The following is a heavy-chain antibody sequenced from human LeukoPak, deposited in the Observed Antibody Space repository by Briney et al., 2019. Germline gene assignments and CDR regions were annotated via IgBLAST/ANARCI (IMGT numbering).Heavy chain of an antibody. Sequence: ASVKVSCKASGYTFTGYYMHWVRQALGQGLEWMGWINPNSGGTNYAQKFQGRVTMTRDTSISTANMELSRLRSDDTAVYYCASRDCTNGVCLRRVVDYWGQGTLVTVSS. CDR2: INPNSGGT. D-gene: IGHD2-8*01. V-gene: IGHV1-2*02. CDR3: ASRDCTNGVCLRRVVDY. J-gene: IGHJ4*02. CDR1: GYTFTGYY.